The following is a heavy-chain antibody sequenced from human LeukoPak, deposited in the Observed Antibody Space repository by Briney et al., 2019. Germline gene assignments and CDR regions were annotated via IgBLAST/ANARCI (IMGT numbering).Heavy chain of an antibody. J-gene: IGHJ3*02. CDR1: GYIFTSYG. V-gene: IGHV1-18*01. Sequence: ASVKVSCKASGYIFTSYGISWVRQAPGQGLEWMGWISTYNANTNYAQKLQGRVTMTTDTSTGTVYMELRSLRSDDTVVYYCAKLPPQSGPYDAFDIWGQGTMVTVSS. CDR2: ISTYNANT. CDR3: AKLPPQSGPYDAFDI. D-gene: IGHD3-3*01.